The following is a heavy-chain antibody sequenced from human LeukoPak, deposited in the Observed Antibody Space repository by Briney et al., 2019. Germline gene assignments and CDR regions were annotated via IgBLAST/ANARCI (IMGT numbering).Heavy chain of an antibody. D-gene: IGHD3-10*01. Sequence: GVSVKVSCKASGYTFTSYAMHWVRQAPGQRLEWMGWINAGNGNTKYSQKFQGRVTITRDTSASTAYMELSSLRSEDTAVYYCARGVITMVRGVSAFDIWGQGTMVTVSS. V-gene: IGHV1-3*01. J-gene: IGHJ3*02. CDR1: GYTFTSYA. CDR3: ARGVITMVRGVSAFDI. CDR2: INAGNGNT.